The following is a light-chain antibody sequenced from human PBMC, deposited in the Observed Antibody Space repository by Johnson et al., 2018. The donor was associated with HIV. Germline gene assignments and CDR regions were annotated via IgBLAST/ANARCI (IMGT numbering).Light chain of an antibody. V-gene: IGLV1-51*01. CDR2: DNN. CDR1: SSNIGNNY. Sequence: QSILTQPPSVSAAPGQNVNISCSGSSSNIGNNYVSWYQQLPGTAPKLVIYDNNQRPSWVPARFSVSKSGTSASLAISGLQAADAGDYYCRAWDDSLDGYVFGAGTKVTV. CDR3: RAWDDSLDGYV. J-gene: IGLJ1*01.